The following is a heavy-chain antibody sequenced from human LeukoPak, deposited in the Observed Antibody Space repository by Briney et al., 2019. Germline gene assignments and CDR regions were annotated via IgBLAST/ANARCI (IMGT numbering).Heavy chain of an antibody. CDR2: ISSSSSYI. CDR1: GFTFSSYG. J-gene: IGHJ4*02. CDR3: AREDITMVVVATFYFDY. D-gene: IGHD3-22*01. V-gene: IGHV3-21*01. Sequence: GGSLRLSCAASGFTFSSYGMHWVRQAPGKGLEWVSSISSSSSYIFYADSVKGRFTISRDNAKNSLYLQMNSLRAEDTAVYYCAREDITMVVVATFYFDYWGQGTLVTVSS.